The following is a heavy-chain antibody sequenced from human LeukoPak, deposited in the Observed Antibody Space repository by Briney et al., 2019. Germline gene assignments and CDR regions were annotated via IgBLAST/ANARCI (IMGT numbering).Heavy chain of an antibody. Sequence: SETLSLTCTVSGGSISSGGYYWSWLRRPPGKGLERIGYIYHSGSTYYNPYLKSRVTISLDTSKNQFSLKLTSVTAADTAVYYCASVRGYSSGWYASGFDPWGQGTLVTVSS. V-gene: IGHV4-30-2*01. CDR2: IYHSGST. D-gene: IGHD6-19*01. CDR1: GGSISSGGYY. CDR3: ASVRGYSSGWYASGFDP. J-gene: IGHJ5*02.